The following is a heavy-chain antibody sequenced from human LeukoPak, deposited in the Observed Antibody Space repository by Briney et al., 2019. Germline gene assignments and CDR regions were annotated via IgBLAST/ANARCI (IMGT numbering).Heavy chain of an antibody. CDR1: GGSFSGYY. J-gene: IGHJ5*02. CDR3: ARGLYSSGWYSVAPFDP. V-gene: IGHV4-34*01. CDR2: INHSGST. D-gene: IGHD6-19*01. Sequence: KPSETLSLTCAVYGGSFSGYYWSWIRQPPGKGLEWIGEINHSGSTNYNPSLKSRVTISVDTSKNQFSLKLSSVTAADTAVYYCARGLYSSGWYSVAPFDPWGQGTLVTVSS.